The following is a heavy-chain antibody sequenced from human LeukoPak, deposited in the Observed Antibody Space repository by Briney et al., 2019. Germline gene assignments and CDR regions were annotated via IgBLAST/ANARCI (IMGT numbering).Heavy chain of an antibody. D-gene: IGHD2-2*02. Sequence: ASVKVSCKASGYTFTAYYIHWVRQAPGQGLEWMGGIIPIFGTANYAQKFQGRVTITADESTSTAYMELSSLRSEDTAVYYCARVPVVVPAAISPGGAFDIWGQGTMVTVSS. CDR1: GYTFTAYY. J-gene: IGHJ3*02. CDR3: ARVPVVVPAAISPGGAFDI. CDR2: IIPIFGTA. V-gene: IGHV1-69*13.